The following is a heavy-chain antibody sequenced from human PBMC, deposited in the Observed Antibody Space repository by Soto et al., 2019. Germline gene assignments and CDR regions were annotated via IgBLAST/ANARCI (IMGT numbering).Heavy chain of an antibody. CDR3: ALSPHYGGNSGTFDP. J-gene: IGHJ5*02. CDR1: GGSISSYY. V-gene: IGHV4-59*01. D-gene: IGHD1-26*01. Sequence: SEALSLTCTVSGGSISSYYWSWIRQPPGKGLEWIGYIYYSGSTNYNPSLKSRVTISVDTSKNQFSLKLSSVTAADTAVYYCALSPHYGGNSGTFDPWGQGTLVTVSS. CDR2: IYYSGST.